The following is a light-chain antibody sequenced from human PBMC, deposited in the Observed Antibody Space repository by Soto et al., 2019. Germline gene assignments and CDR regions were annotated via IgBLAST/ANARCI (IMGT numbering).Light chain of an antibody. J-gene: IGKJ2*01. V-gene: IGKV3-15*01. CDR1: QRVSSN. CDR2: GAS. CDR3: QQYNNCPPYT. Sequence: EIVMTQSPATLSVSPGERATLSCRASQRVSSNLAWYQQKPGQAPRLLIYGASTRATGIPARFSGSGSGTEFTLTISSLQSEDFAVYYCQQYNNCPPYTFGQGTKLEIK.